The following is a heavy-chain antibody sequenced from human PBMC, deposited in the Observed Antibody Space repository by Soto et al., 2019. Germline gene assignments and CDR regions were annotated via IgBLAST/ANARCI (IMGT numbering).Heavy chain of an antibody. CDR2: ISGYNGDT. J-gene: IGHJ6*02. CDR1: GYTFSRYG. CDR3: AKNGQPPYYYYGMDV. Sequence: QGQLVQSGPEVKKPGASVKVSCKTSGYTFSRYGISWVRQAPGQGLEWMRWISGYNGDTNYAQKVQGRVTMTIDTSTSTAYMELRSLTSDDAAIYYCAKNGQPPYYYYGMDVWGQGTTVTVSS. D-gene: IGHD2-8*01. V-gene: IGHV1-18*01.